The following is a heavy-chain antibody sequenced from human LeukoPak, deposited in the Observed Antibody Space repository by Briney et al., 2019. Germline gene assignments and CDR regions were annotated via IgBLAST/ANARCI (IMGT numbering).Heavy chain of an antibody. Sequence: GGSLRLSCAASGFTFSSYAMSWVRQAPGKGLEWVSAISGSGGSTYYADSVKGRFTISRDNSKNTLYLQMNSLRAEDTAVYYCAKSYYDFWSGYNNWFDPWGQGTLVTVSS. CDR1: GFTFSSYA. J-gene: IGHJ5*02. CDR2: ISGSGGST. D-gene: IGHD3-3*01. V-gene: IGHV3-23*01. CDR3: AKSYYDFWSGYNNWFDP.